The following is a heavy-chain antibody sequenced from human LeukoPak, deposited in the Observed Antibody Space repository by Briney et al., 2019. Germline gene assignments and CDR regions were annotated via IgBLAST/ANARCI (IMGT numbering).Heavy chain of an antibody. Sequence: WVAVISYDGSNKYYADSVKGRFTISRDNSKNTLYLQMNSLRAEDTAVYYCAKDQNYGFDYWGQGTLVTVSS. CDR3: AKDQNYGFDY. V-gene: IGHV3-30*18. J-gene: IGHJ4*02. CDR2: ISYDGSNK. D-gene: IGHD3-10*01.